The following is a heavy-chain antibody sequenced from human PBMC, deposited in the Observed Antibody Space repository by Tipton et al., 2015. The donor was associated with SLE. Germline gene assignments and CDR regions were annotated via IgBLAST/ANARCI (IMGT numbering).Heavy chain of an antibody. CDR2: IRNKAYGATT. V-gene: IGHV3-49*04. CDR3: TRGLREYSGYDGY. D-gene: IGHD5-12*01. Sequence: SLRLSCTGSGFSFGDFSMSWVRQAPGKGLEWIAFIRNKAYGATTEYAASVKGRFTISRDDSKSIAYLQMNSLKIGDAAVYFCTRGLREYSGYDGYWGQGTLVTVSS. J-gene: IGHJ4*02. CDR1: GFSFGDFS.